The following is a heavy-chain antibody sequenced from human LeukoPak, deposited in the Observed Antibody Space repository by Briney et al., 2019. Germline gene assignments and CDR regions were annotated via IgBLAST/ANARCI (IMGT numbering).Heavy chain of an antibody. Sequence: SETLSLTCTVSGGSISSSSYYWGWIRQPPGKGLEWIGSIYYSGSTYYNPSLKSRVTISVDTSKNQFSLKLSSVTAADTAVYYCAREGRVLWFGELLSYFDYWGQGTLVTASS. CDR3: AREGRVLWFGELLSYFDY. D-gene: IGHD3-10*01. J-gene: IGHJ4*02. CDR1: GGSISSSSYY. CDR2: IYYSGST. V-gene: IGHV4-39*07.